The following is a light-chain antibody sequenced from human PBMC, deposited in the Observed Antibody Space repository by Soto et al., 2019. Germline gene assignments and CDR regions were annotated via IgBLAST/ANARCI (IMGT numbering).Light chain of an antibody. CDR2: GNN. CDR1: SSNIGSNT. Sequence: QSVLTQPPSASGTPGQRVTISRSGSSSNIGSNTVNWYQHLPGTAPKLLTHGNNHRPSGVPDRFSGSKSGTSASLAISGLQPEDEADYCCAAWDDSLNEYVFGDGTKVTVL. V-gene: IGLV1-44*01. CDR3: AAWDDSLNEYV. J-gene: IGLJ1*01.